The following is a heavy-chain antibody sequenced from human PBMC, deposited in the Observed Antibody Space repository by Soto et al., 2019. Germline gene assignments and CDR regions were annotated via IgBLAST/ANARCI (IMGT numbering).Heavy chain of an antibody. J-gene: IGHJ6*02. Sequence: SSVKVSCKLSGGTFSNYAINWVRQAPGQGLEWVGRIVPLSGTSDYAQKFQGRVTITADRSTGTADMEMSSLRSEDTAVYFCARGTLYSGPPGDSYYDAMAVWGQGTTVTLSS. CDR2: IVPLSGTS. V-gene: IGHV1-69*06. D-gene: IGHD3-3*01. CDR1: GGTFSNYA. CDR3: ARGTLYSGPPGDSYYDAMAV.